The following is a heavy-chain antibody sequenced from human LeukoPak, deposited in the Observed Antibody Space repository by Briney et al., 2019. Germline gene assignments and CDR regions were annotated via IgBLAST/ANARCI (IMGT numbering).Heavy chain of an antibody. Sequence: GASVKVSCKASGYTFTSYDINWVRQATGQGLEWMGWMNPNSGNTGYAQKFQGRVTMTRNTSISTAYMELSSLRSEDTAVYYCARTRVVVTAIPGYGMDVWGQGTTVTVSS. V-gene: IGHV1-8*01. CDR3: ARTRVVVTAIPGYGMDV. CDR1: GYTFTSYD. J-gene: IGHJ6*02. CDR2: MNPNSGNT. D-gene: IGHD2-21*02.